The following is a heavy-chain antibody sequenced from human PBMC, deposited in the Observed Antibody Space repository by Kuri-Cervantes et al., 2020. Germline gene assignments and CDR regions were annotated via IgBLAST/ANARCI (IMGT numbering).Heavy chain of an antibody. CDR2: IYYSGST. Sequence: SETLSLTCTVSGGSISSSSYYWGWIRQPPGKGLEWIGSIYYSGSTYYNPSLKSRVTISVDTSKNQFSLRLSSVTAADTAVYYCAGSSGYYFDYWGQGTLVTVSS. J-gene: IGHJ4*02. CDR1: GGSISSSSYY. D-gene: IGHD3-22*01. V-gene: IGHV4-39*07. CDR3: AGSSGYYFDY.